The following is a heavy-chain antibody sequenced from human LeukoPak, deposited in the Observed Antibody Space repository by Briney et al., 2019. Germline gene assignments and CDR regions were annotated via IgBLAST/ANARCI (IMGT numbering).Heavy chain of an antibody. J-gene: IGHJ4*02. V-gene: IGHV3-7*01. CDR3: ARDGRSGRHFDY. CDR1: GFTFSNYW. D-gene: IGHD6-19*01. CDR2: IKQDESEK. Sequence: GGSLRLSCAASGFTFSNYWMSWVRQAPGKGLEWVANIKQDESEKYFVDSLKGRSTISRDNAKNSLYLQINSLRAEDTAVYYCARDGRSGRHFDYWGQGTLVTVSS.